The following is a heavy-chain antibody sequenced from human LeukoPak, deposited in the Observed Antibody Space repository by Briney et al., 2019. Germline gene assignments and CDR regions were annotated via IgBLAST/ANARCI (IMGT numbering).Heavy chain of an antibody. CDR3: ARGAEYYAIWRGYAGYSDY. CDR2: IYHRGST. J-gene: IGHJ4*02. Sequence: SETLSLTCAVYGGSFSGYYWSWIRQPPGKGLEWVGSIYHRGSTYYNPSLRSRVTISLDRSKKKFSLKLTPVTAADTAVYFCARGAEYYAIWRGYAGYSDYWGQGISVTVSS. CDR1: GGSFSGYY. V-gene: IGHV4-34*01. D-gene: IGHD3-3*01.